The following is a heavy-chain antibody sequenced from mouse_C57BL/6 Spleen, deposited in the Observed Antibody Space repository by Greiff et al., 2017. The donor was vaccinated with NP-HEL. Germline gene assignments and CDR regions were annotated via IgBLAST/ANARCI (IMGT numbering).Heavy chain of an antibody. CDR1: GYAFSSSW. CDR2: IYPGDGDT. Sequence: LVESGPELVKPGASVKISCKASGYAFSSSWMNWVKQRPGKGLEWIGRIYPGDGDTNYNGKFKGKATLTADKSSSTAYMQLRSLTSEDSAVYFGARSGDYGSSYGFAYWGQGTLVTVSA. V-gene: IGHV1-82*01. J-gene: IGHJ3*01. CDR3: ARSGDYGSSYGFAY. D-gene: IGHD1-1*01.